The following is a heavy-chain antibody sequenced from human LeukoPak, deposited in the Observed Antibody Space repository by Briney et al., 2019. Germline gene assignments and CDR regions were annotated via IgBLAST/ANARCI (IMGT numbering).Heavy chain of an antibody. D-gene: IGHD3-3*01. J-gene: IGHJ4*02. CDR2: ISGSGGST. CDR3: AKGFWSGYYFDY. Sequence: GGSLRLSCAASGFTFSSYAMTWVRQAPGKGLEWVSSISGSGGSTDYADSVKGRFTISRDNSKNTLCLQLSSLRAEDTAVYYCAKGFWSGYYFDYWGQGTLVTVSS. V-gene: IGHV3-23*01. CDR1: GFTFSSYA.